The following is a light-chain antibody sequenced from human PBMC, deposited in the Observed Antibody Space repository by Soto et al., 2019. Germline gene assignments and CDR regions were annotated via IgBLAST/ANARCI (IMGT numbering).Light chain of an antibody. V-gene: IGKV3-15*01. CDR2: GAS. CDR1: QSVSSN. J-gene: IGKJ4*01. Sequence: EIVMTQFPATLSVSPGERATLSCRASQSVSSNLAWYQQKPGQAPRLLIYGASTRATGLPARFSGRGSGTEFTLTISSLQSEDFAVYFCQQYNNWPPLTFGGGTKVEIK. CDR3: QQYNNWPPLT.